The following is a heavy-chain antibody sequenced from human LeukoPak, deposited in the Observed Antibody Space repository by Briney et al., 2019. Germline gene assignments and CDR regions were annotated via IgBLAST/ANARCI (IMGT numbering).Heavy chain of an antibody. J-gene: IGHJ6*03. Sequence: ASVKVSCKASGGTFSSYAISWVRQAPGQGLEWMGGIIPIFGAANYAQKFQGRVTNTADKSTSTAYMELSSLRSEDTAVYYCARAHDYGDYDDYYYYMDVWGKGTTVTVSS. CDR2: IIPIFGAA. D-gene: IGHD4-17*01. V-gene: IGHV1-69*06. CDR3: ARAHDYGDYDDYYYYMDV. CDR1: GGTFSSYA.